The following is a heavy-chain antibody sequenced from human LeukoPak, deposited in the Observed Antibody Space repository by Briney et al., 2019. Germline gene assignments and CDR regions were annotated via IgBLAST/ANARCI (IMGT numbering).Heavy chain of an antibody. CDR1: GFTFSSYA. V-gene: IGHV3-30-3*01. CDR3: ARAFLEGGY. J-gene: IGHJ4*02. CDR2: ISYDGSNK. Sequence: PGGSLRLSCAASGFTFSSYAMHWVRQAPGKGLEWVAVISYDGSNKYYADSGKGRFTISRDNSKNTLYLQMSSLRVEDTAVYYCARAFLEGGYWGQGTLVTVSS. D-gene: IGHD1-1*01.